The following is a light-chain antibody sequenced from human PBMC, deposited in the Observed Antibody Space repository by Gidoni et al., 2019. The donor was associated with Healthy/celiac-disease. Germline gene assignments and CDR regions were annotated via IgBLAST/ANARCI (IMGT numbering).Light chain of an antibody. CDR2: GNS. Sequence: QSVLTQPPSGSGAPGQRVTISCTGSSSNIGAGYDVHWYKQLPGTAPKLLIYGNSNRPSGVPDRFSGSKSGTSASLAITGLQAEDEADYYCQSYDSSLSGVFGGGTKLTVL. J-gene: IGLJ3*02. CDR1: SSNIGAGYD. CDR3: QSYDSSLSGV. V-gene: IGLV1-40*01.